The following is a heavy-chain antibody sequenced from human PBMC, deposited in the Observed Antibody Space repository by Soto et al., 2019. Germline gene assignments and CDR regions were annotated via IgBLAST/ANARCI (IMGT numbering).Heavy chain of an antibody. CDR3: ARAVGIAVTGLDL. D-gene: IGHD6-19*01. CDR1: GYNFISSN. V-gene: IGHV1-8*01. CDR2: MNPANGNA. Sequence: QEQLVQSGAEVKRPGASVKISCRASGYNFISSNINWVRQAAGQRPEWLGWMNPANGNAAFARHFQGRVTLTSDTSKDTAYMELGGLSSGDTAIYYCARAVGIAVTGLDLWGPGTLVTVS. J-gene: IGHJ5*02.